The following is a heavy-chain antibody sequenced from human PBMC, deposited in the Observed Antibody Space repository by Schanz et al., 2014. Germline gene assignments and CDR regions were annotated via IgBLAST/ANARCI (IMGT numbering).Heavy chain of an antibody. CDR2: VFPNGIT. Sequence: QVQLQESGPGLLKPSETLSLTCTVSGGSIRSYFWSWIRQPPGKGLEWVGRVFPNGITNYNPSLKRRFPISLDKPKNQCSGALASLTAADTAVYYCARDTTWRLDLWGRGTLVTVSS. D-gene: IGHD1-1*01. CDR3: ARDTTWRLDL. V-gene: IGHV4-4*08. CDR1: GGSIRSYF. J-gene: IGHJ2*01.